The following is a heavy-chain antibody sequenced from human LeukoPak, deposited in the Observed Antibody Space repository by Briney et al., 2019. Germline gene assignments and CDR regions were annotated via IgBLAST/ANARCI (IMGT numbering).Heavy chain of an antibody. V-gene: IGHV4-30-2*01. CDR1: GGSISSGGYS. CDR3: ASSRGYSGYEDPL. J-gene: IGHJ3*01. D-gene: IGHD5-12*01. Sequence: SQTLSLTCAVSGGSISSGGYSWSWIRQPPGKGLEWIGYIYHSGSTYYNPSLKSRLTISVDTSKNQFSLKLSSVTAADTAVYYCASSRGYSGYEDPLWGQGTMVTVSS. CDR2: IYHSGST.